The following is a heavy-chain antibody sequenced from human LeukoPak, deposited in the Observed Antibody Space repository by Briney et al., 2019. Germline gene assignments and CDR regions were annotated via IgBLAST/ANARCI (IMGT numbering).Heavy chain of an antibody. CDR1: GGSISSYY. CDR2: IYYSGST. D-gene: IGHD5-18*01. J-gene: IGHJ4*02. CDR3: ARVGFGYSYAF. Sequence: SETLSLTCTVSGGSISSYYWSWIRQPPGKGLEWIGYIYYSGSTNYNPSLKSRVTISVDTSKNQFSLKLSSVTAADTAVYYCARVGFGYSYAFWGQGTLVTVSS. V-gene: IGHV4-59*01.